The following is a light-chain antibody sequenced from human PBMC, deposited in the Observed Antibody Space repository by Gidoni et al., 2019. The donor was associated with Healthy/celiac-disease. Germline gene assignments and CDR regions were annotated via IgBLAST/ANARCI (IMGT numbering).Light chain of an antibody. CDR3: QQRSNWPLS. J-gene: IGKJ5*01. CDR2: DAS. Sequence: EIVLTQSPATLSLSPGESATLSCRANQSVSSYLAWYQQKPGQAPRLLIYDASNRATSIPAKFSGSGSGTDFTLTISSLEPEDFAVYYCQQRSNWPLSFGQGTRLEIK. CDR1: QSVSSY. V-gene: IGKV3-11*01.